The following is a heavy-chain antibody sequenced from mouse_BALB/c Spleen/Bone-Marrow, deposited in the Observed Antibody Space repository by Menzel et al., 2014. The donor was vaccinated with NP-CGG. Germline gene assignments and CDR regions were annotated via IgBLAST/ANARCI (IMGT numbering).Heavy chain of an antibody. J-gene: IGHJ4*01. CDR2: ISNGGGST. CDR3: ARRGWYYAMDY. V-gene: IGHV5-12*02. Sequence: EVQLVESGGGLVQPGGSLKLSRATSGFTFSDYYMYWVRQTPEKRLEWVAYISNGGGSTYYPDTVKGRFTISRDNAKNTLYLQMSRLRSEDTAMYYCARRGWYYAMDYWGQGTSVTVSS. D-gene: IGHD2-3*01. CDR1: GFTFSDYY.